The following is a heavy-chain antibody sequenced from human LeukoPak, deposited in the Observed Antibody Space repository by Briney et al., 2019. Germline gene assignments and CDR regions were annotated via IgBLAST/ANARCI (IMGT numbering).Heavy chain of an antibody. CDR2: INPNSGGT. J-gene: IGHJ4*02. D-gene: IGHD3-10*01. CDR1: GYTFTGYY. CDR3: ARDSGRLLWFGELSLDY. V-gene: IGHV1-2*04. Sequence: GASVKVSCKASGYTFTGYYMHWVRQAPGQGLEWMGWINPNSGGTNYAQKFQGWVTMTRDTSISTAYMELSRLRSDDTAVYYCARDSGRLLWFGELSLDYWAREPWSPSPQ.